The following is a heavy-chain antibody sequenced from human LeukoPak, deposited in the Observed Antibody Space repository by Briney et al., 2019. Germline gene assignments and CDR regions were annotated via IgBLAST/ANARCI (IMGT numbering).Heavy chain of an antibody. Sequence: PGGSLRLSCAASGFTFSSYAMHWVRQAPGKGLEYVSAISSNGGSTYYANSVKGRFTISRDNSKNTLYLQMGSLRAEDMAVYYCARDRSRGIAAAGGPVDYWGQGTLVTVSS. CDR3: ARDRSRGIAAAGGPVDY. J-gene: IGHJ4*02. D-gene: IGHD6-13*01. CDR1: GFTFSSYA. CDR2: ISSNGGST. V-gene: IGHV3-64*01.